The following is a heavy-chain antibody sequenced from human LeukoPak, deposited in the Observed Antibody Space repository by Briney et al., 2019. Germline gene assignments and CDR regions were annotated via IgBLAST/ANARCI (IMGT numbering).Heavy chain of an antibody. CDR1: GYTFTSYD. CDR2: MDPNSGGT. CDR3: ARDGDLWFGELLLDY. D-gene: IGHD3-10*01. V-gene: IGHV1-2*02. J-gene: IGHJ4*02. Sequence: ASVKVSCKASGYTFTSYDINWVRQATGQGLEWMGWMDPNSGGTNYAQKFQGRVTMTRDTSISTAYMELSRLRSDDTAVYYCARDGDLWFGELLLDYWGQGTLVTVSS.